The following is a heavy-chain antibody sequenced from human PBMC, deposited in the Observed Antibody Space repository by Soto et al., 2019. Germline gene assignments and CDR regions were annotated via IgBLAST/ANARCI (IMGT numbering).Heavy chain of an antibody. D-gene: IGHD6-19*01. CDR1: GFTFSDDA. V-gene: IGHV3-64*01. Sequence: EVRLVESGGGLVQPGGSLRLSCEASGFTFSDDAMFWVRQAPGKGLEYVSAISSDGGSTFYANSVKGRFTISRDSSKNALYLQMRSLNTEDMAVYYCVAGDYWGQGTLVTVSS. CDR2: ISSDGGST. CDR3: VAGDY. J-gene: IGHJ4*02.